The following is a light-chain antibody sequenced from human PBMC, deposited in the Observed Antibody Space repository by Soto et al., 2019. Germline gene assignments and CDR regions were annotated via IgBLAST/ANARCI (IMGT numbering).Light chain of an antibody. CDR3: AAWDDSLNGVV. V-gene: IGLV1-44*01. J-gene: IGLJ2*01. CDR2: SSN. Sequence: QSVLTQPPSASGTPGQRVTISCSGSSSNIGSNSVNWYQQLLGTAPKLLMYSSNQRPSGVPDRFSGSKSGTSASLAISGLQSEDEADYYCAAWDDSLNGVVFGGGTKLTVL. CDR1: SSNIGSNS.